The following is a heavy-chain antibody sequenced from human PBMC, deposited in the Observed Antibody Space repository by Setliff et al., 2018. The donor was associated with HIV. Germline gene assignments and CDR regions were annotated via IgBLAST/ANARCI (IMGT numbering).Heavy chain of an antibody. D-gene: IGHD3-22*01. J-gene: IGHJ4*02. CDR2: VNPADSNV. V-gene: IGHV5-51*01. Sequence: GESLKISCEASGYTFTNYAIAWVRQMPGKGLEWMGVVNPADSNVVYSPSFQGQVTISADKSTNTAYLQWSSLKTSDTAIYYCARHNCYDLWGQGVLVTV. CDR1: GYTFTNYA. CDR3: ARHNCYDL.